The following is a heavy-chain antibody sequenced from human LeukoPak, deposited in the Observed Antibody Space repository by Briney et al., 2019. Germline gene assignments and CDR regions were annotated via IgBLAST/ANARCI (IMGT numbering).Heavy chain of an antibody. CDR3: ARIGTAMVVPFDY. D-gene: IGHD5-18*01. J-gene: IGHJ4*02. CDR2: IYHSGST. CDR1: GGSISSGGYS. Sequence: PSETLSLTCAVSGGSISSGGYSWSWIRQPPGKGLEWIGYIYHSGSTNYNPSLKSRVTISVDTSKNQFSLKLSSVTAADTAVYYCARIGTAMVVPFDYWGQGTLVTVSS. V-gene: IGHV4-30-2*01.